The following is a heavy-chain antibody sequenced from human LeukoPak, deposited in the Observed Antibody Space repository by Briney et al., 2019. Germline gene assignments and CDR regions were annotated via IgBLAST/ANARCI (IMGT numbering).Heavy chain of an antibody. CDR2: ISWNSGSI. D-gene: IGHD2-2*02. Sequence: HPGGSLRLSCAVSGFTFEDYAMQWVRQAPGKGLEWVSGISWNSGSIDYADSVKGLFTISRDNAKNSLYLQMNSLRTEDTALYYCAKAGCSSTTCYTNYWGQGTLVTVSS. V-gene: IGHV3-9*01. CDR3: AKAGCSSTTCYTNY. CDR1: GFTFEDYA. J-gene: IGHJ4*02.